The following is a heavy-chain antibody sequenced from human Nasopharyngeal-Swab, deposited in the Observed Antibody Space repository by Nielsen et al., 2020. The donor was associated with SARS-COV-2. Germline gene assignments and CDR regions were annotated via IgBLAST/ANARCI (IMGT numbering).Heavy chain of an antibody. V-gene: IGHV5-51*01. J-gene: IGHJ6*03. Sequence: GESLRLSCKGSGYSFTSYWIGWVRQMPGKGLEWMGIIYPGDSDTRYSPSFQGQVTISADKSISTAYLQWSSLKASDTAMYYCARLGGYCSSTSCYLGDYYMDVWGKGTTVTVSS. CDR1: GYSFTSYW. CDR3: ARLGGYCSSTSCYLGDYYMDV. D-gene: IGHD2-2*03. CDR2: IYPGDSDT.